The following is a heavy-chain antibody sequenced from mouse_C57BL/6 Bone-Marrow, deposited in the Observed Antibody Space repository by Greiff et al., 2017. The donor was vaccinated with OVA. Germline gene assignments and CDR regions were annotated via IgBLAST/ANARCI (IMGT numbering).Heavy chain of an antibody. CDR3: ARGRSSPFYYAMDY. Sequence: EVQLQQSGPELVKPGASVKISCKASGYTFTDYYMNWVKQSHGKSLEWIGDINPNNGGTSYNQKFKGKATLTVDTSSSTAYMELRSLTSEDSAVYYCARGRSSPFYYAMDYWGQGTSVTVSS. J-gene: IGHJ4*01. CDR1: GYTFTDYY. CDR2: INPNNGGT. V-gene: IGHV1-26*01. D-gene: IGHD1-1*01.